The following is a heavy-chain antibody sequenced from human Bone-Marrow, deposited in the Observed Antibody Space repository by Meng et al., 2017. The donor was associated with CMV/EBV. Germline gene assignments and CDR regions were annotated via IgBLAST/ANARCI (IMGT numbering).Heavy chain of an antibody. CDR3: ARDKPTTISTSDAFDI. D-gene: IGHD4-11*01. V-gene: IGHV1-2*02. CDR2: INPDSGGT. CDR1: GYTFTGYY. Sequence: ASVKVSCKASGYTFTGYYIHWVRQAPGQGLEWMGWINPDSGGTNYAQKFQGRVTMTRDTSVSTASMELSRLRSDDTAVYYCARDKPTTISTSDAFDIWGQGTMVTVSS. J-gene: IGHJ3*02.